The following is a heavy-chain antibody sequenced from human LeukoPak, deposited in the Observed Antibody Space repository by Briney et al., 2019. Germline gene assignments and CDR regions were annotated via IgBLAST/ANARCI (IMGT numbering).Heavy chain of an antibody. Sequence: PGGSLRLSCAASGFTFSNYAMSWVRQAPGKGLEWVSGISGSGGSTYYADSVKGRFTISRDNSKNTLYLQMNSLRAEDTAVYYCAKDVIVVVTATAPPVDYWGQGTLVTVSS. D-gene: IGHD2-21*02. CDR3: AKDVIVVVTATAPPVDY. V-gene: IGHV3-23*01. J-gene: IGHJ4*02. CDR2: ISGSGGST. CDR1: GFTFSNYA.